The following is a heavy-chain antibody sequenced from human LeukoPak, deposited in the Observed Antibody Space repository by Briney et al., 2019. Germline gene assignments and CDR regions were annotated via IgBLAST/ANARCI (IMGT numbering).Heavy chain of an antibody. CDR2: INHSGTT. Sequence: SETLSPTCAVYGGSFSAYYWSWIRQPPGKGLEWIAEINHSGTTNYKPSLKSRVTISIDTSKNQFSLKLSSVTAADTAVYYCASSRGYSSSLWYYYMDVWGKGTTVTVSS. CDR3: ASSRGYSSSLWYYYMDV. V-gene: IGHV4-34*01. J-gene: IGHJ6*03. CDR1: GGSFSAYY. D-gene: IGHD6-13*01.